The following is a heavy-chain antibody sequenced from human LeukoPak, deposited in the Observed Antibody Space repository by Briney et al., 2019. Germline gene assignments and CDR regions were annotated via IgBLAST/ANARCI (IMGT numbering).Heavy chain of an antibody. CDR3: AKGPEGRYFDWLLGMDY. D-gene: IGHD3-9*01. J-gene: IGHJ4*02. CDR2: ISYDGSNK. Sequence: GESLRLSCAASGFTFSSYGIHWVRQAPGKGLEWVAVISYDGSNKYYADSVKGRFTISRDNSKNTLYLQMNSLRAEDTAVYYCAKGPEGRYFDWLLGMDYWGQGTLVTVSS. CDR1: GFTFSSYG. V-gene: IGHV3-30*18.